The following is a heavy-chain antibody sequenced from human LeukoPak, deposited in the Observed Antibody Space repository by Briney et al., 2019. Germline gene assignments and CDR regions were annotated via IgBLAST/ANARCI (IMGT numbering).Heavy chain of an antibody. D-gene: IGHD3-16*02. Sequence: PSETLSLTCAVYGESFIGNYWNWIRQPPGKGLEWIGEINHLGTRKFNSSLVSRVTISVDTSKNESSLKLTSATAADTAVYYCAFSVWGSYRSGLFDYWGQGTLVAVSS. CDR1: GESFIGNY. J-gene: IGHJ4*02. CDR3: AFSVWGSYRSGLFDY. CDR2: INHLGTR. V-gene: IGHV4-34*01.